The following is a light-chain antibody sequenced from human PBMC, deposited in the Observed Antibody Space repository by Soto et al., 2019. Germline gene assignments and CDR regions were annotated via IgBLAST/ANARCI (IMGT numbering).Light chain of an antibody. CDR3: QQFSSYPLT. J-gene: IGKJ4*01. CDR2: GAS. Sequence: EILMTQSPGTLSLSPGERATLSCRASQSVSSSYLGWYQQKPGQAPRLLIYGASSRDTGIPDRFSGGGSGTDCTLTISRLEPEDFEVYYCQQFSSYPLTFGGGTKVDIK. V-gene: IGKV3-20*01. CDR1: QSVSSSY.